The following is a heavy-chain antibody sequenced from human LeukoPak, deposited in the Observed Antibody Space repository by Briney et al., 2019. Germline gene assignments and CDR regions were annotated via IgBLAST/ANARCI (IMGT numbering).Heavy chain of an antibody. CDR2: LSWDDEK. D-gene: IGHD3-16*01. J-gene: IGHJ4*02. CDR1: GVSLSSRGVG. V-gene: IGHV2-5*02. CDR3: AHITRGRVHDYFDY. Sequence: SGPTLVKPTQTLTLTCALSGVSLSSRGVGVGWIRQAPGKALEWLAVLSWDDEKRYSPSLKSRVTITKDTTKNQVVLILTNMDPVDTGTYYCAHITRGRVHDYFDYWGQGTLVTVSS.